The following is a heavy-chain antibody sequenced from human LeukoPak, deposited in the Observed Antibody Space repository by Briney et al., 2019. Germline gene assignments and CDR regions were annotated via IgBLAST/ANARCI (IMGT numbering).Heavy chain of an antibody. CDR2: INPGGGST. D-gene: IGHD3-16*01. Sequence: ASVKVSCKASGYTFTSYYMHWVRQAPGQGLEWMGMINPGGGSTSYAQKFQGRVTMTRDTSTTTVYMELSSLRSEDTAVYYYARDGGEHDLMYDFDYWGQGTLVTVSS. CDR1: GYTFTSYY. J-gene: IGHJ4*02. V-gene: IGHV1-46*01. CDR3: ARDGGEHDLMYDFDY.